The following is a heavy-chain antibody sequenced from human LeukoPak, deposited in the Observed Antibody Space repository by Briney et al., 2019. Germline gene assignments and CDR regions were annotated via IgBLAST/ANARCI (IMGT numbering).Heavy chain of an antibody. V-gene: IGHV1-46*01. Sequence: ASVKVSCKASGYTFTSYYMRWVRQAPGQGLEWMGIINPSGGSTSYAQKFQGRVTMTRDTSTSTVYMELSSLRSEDTAVYYCARVPTMGLFDYWGQGTLVTVSS. CDR2: INPSGGST. D-gene: IGHD3-10*01. CDR3: ARVPTMGLFDY. CDR1: GYTFTSYY. J-gene: IGHJ4*02.